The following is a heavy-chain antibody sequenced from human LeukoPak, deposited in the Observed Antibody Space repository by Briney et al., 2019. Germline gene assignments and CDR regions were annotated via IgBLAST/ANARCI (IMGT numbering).Heavy chain of an antibody. J-gene: IGHJ6*02. CDR2: TYSGGST. V-gene: IGHV3-66*01. Sequence: PGRSLRLSCVPSGLTVSSNYMSWVRQAPGKGLEWVSVTYSGGSTDYADSVKGRFTISRDNSKNTLYLQMNSLRVEDTAVYYCARATLWFGELSQYYYYGMDVWGQGTTVTVSS. CDR1: GLTVSSNY. CDR3: ARATLWFGELSQYYYYGMDV. D-gene: IGHD3-10*01.